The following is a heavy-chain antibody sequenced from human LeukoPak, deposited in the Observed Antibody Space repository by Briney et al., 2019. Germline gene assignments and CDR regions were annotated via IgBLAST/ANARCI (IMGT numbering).Heavy chain of an antibody. J-gene: IGHJ6*03. CDR1: GFNFSNYA. CDR2: ISSSGHTV. CDR3: ARAVSGSPWYQRSYRPYSYMDV. Sequence: PGGSLRLSCEASGFNFSNYAMNWVRQAPGKGLEWVSYISSSGHTVKYVDSVKGRFTISRDSAMKSLYLQMDRLRADDTAVYYCARAVSGSPWYQRSYRPYSYMDVWGKGTTVTVSS. V-gene: IGHV3-48*03. D-gene: IGHD2-2*01.